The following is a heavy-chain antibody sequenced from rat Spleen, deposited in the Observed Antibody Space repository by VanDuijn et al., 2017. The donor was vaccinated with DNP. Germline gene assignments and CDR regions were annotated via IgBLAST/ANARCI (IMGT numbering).Heavy chain of an antibody. CDR1: GFTFSDYY. CDR2: ISYNGGTP. CDR3: TTDYSGDWYFDF. J-gene: IGHJ1*01. D-gene: IGHD1-1*01. Sequence: EVQLVESGGGPVQPGRSLKLSCAVSGFTFSDYYMAWVRQAPAKGLEWVATISYNGGTPYYRDSVKGRFTISRDNAKSTLYLQMDSLRSEDTATYYCTTDYSGDWYFDFWGPGTMVTVSS. V-gene: IGHV5-20*01.